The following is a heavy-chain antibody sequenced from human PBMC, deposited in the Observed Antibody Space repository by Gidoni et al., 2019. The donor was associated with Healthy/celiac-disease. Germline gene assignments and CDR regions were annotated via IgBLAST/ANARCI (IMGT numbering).Heavy chain of an antibody. D-gene: IGHD1-26*01. CDR3: ARGGGSYSYYMDV. V-gene: IGHV3-33*01. CDR2: RWYDGSNK. CDR1: GFTFSSYG. J-gene: IGHJ6*03. Sequence: QVQLVESGGGVVQPGRSLRLSCAASGFTFSSYGMHWVRQAPGKGLEWVAVRWYDGSNKYYADSVKGRFTISRDNSKNTLYLKMNSLRAEDTAVYYCARGGGSYSYYMDVWGKGTTVTVSS.